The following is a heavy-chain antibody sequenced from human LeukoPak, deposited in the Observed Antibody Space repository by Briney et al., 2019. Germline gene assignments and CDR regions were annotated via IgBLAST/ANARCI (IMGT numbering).Heavy chain of an antibody. J-gene: IGHJ5*02. CDR2: IKSKTEGGTT. D-gene: IGHD3-22*01. CDR1: GFTFSSYA. Sequence: GGSLRLSCAASGFTFSSYAMSWVRQAPGKGLEWVGRIKSKTEGGTTDYAAPVKGRFTISRDDSKNTLYLQMNSLKTEDTAVYYCTLLPRRRYLIANWFDPWGQGTLVTVSS. CDR3: TLLPRRRYLIANWFDP. V-gene: IGHV3-15*01.